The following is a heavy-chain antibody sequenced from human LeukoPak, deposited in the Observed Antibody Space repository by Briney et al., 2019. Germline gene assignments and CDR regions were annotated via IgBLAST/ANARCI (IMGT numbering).Heavy chain of an antibody. CDR1: GGSISSYY. J-gene: IGHJ4*02. V-gene: IGHV4-39*07. Sequence: SETLSLTCTVSGGSISSYYWGWIRQPPGKGLEWIGSIYYSGSTYYNPSLKSRVTISVDTSKNQFSLKLSSVTAADTAVYYCARRRLTTLFDYWGQGTLVTVSS. D-gene: IGHD4-11*01. CDR3: ARRRLTTLFDY. CDR2: IYYSGST.